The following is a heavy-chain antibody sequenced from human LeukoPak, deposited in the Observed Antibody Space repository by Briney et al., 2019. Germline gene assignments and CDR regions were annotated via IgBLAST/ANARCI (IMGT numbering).Heavy chain of an antibody. CDR1: GYIFTNYW. V-gene: IGHV5-51*01. D-gene: IGHD1-1*01. CDR3: ARLYNNAKMNFDY. J-gene: IGHJ4*02. Sequence: GESLKISCKGSGYIFTNYWIGWVRQMPGKGLEWMGIIFPGDSDTRYSPSFQGQVTISAGKTISTAYLQWSSLQASDTAMYYCARLYNNAKMNFDYWGQGTLVTVSS. CDR2: IFPGDSDT.